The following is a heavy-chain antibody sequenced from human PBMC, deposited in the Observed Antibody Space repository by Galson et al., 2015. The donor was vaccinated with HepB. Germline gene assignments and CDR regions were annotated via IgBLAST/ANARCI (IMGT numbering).Heavy chain of an antibody. CDR3: ARDSTNRYAVTTSFDY. D-gene: IGHD4-17*01. V-gene: IGHV1-69*13. CDR1: GGTFSSYA. J-gene: IGHJ4*02. Sequence: SVKVSCKASGGTFSSYAISWVRQAPGQGLEWMGEIIPIFGTANYAQKFQGRVTITADESTSTAYMELSSLRSEDTAVYYCARDSTNRYAVTTSFDYWGQGTLVTVAS. CDR2: IIPIFGTA.